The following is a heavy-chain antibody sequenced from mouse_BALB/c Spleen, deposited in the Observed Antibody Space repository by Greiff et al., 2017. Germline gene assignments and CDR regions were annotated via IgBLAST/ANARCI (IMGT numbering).Heavy chain of an antibody. J-gene: IGHJ3*01. CDR3: TRQYGNYEGEFAY. V-gene: IGHV5-6-4*01. Sequence: EVKLMESGGGLVKPGGSLKLSCAASGFTFSSYTMSWVRQTPEKRLEWVATISSGGSYTYYPDSVKGRFTISRDNAKNTLYLQMSSLKSEDTAMYYCTRQYGNYEGEFAYWGQGTLVTVSA. D-gene: IGHD2-10*02. CDR1: GFTFSSYT. CDR2: ISSGGSYT.